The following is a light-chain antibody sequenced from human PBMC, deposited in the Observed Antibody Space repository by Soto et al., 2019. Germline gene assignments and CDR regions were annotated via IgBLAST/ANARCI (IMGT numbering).Light chain of an antibody. CDR2: KAS. V-gene: IGKV1-5*03. Sequence: DIQMTQSPSTLSASVCDSVTITCRASQSISSWLAWYQQKPGKAPKLPIYKASSLESGVPSRFSGSGSGTEFTLTISSLQPDDFATYYCQQYNSYRAFGQGTKVDIK. CDR1: QSISSW. CDR3: QQYNSYRA. J-gene: IGKJ1*01.